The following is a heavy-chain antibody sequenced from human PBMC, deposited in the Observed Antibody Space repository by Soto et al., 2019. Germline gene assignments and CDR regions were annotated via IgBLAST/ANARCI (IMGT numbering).Heavy chain of an antibody. CDR2: TRNKANSYTT. V-gene: IGHV3-72*01. CDR3: ARVGTVSGSFDY. D-gene: IGHD1-26*01. Sequence: GESLKISCAASGFTFSDHYMDWVRQAPGKGLEWVGRTRNKANSYTTEYAASVKGRFTISRDDSKNSLYLQMNSLKTEDTAVYYCARVGTVSGSFDYWGQGTLVTVSS. CDR1: GFTFSDHY. J-gene: IGHJ4*02.